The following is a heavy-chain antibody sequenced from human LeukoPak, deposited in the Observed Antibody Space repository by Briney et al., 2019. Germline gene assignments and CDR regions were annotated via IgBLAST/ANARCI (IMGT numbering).Heavy chain of an antibody. CDR2: IYYFGST. J-gene: IGHJ5*02. V-gene: IGHV4-39*01. Sequence: PSETLSLTCTVSGGSISNSGYYWGWIRQPPGKGLEWIGSIYYFGSTNYNPSLKSRVTISVDMSKNQFSLNLTSVTAADTAVYFCARHGQQLALYNWFDPWGQGTLVTVSS. CDR1: GGSISNSGYY. D-gene: IGHD6-13*01. CDR3: ARHGQQLALYNWFDP.